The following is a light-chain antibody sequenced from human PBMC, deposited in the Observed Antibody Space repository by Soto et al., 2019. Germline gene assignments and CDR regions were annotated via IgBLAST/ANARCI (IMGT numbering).Light chain of an antibody. CDR3: AAWDDSLKGYV. V-gene: IGLV1-44*01. Sequence: QSVLTQPPSASGTPGQRVTISCSGGSSNIGTNAVNWYQQLPGTAPKLLIYNNNQRPSGVPDRFSGSKSGTSASLAISGLQSEDEADYYCAAWDDSLKGYVFGTGIKVTVL. CDR2: NNN. CDR1: SSNIGTNA. J-gene: IGLJ1*01.